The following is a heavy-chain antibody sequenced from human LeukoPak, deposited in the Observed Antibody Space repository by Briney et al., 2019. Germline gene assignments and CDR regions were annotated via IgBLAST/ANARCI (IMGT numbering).Heavy chain of an antibody. CDR2: INSDGSST. D-gene: IGHD6-25*01. CDR1: GFTFSSYW. Sequence: GGSLRLSCAASGFTFSSYWMHWVRQAPGEGLVWVSRINSDGSSTSYADSVKGRFTISRDNAKNTLYLQMNSLRAEDTAVYYCARGLSGTDFDYWGQGTLVTVSS. CDR3: ARGLSGTDFDY. V-gene: IGHV3-74*01. J-gene: IGHJ4*02.